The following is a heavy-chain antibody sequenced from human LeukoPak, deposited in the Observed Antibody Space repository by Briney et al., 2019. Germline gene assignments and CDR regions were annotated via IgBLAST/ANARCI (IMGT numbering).Heavy chain of an antibody. CDR2: ISYDGSNK. V-gene: IGHV3-30-3*01. Sequence: GGSLRLSCAASGFTFSSYAMHWDRQAPGKGLEWVAVISYDGSNKYYADSVKGRFTISRDNSKNTLYLQMNSLRAEDTAVYYCARADSRSWNFDYWGQGTLVTVSS. CDR3: ARADSRSWNFDY. CDR1: GFTFSSYA. D-gene: IGHD6-13*01. J-gene: IGHJ4*02.